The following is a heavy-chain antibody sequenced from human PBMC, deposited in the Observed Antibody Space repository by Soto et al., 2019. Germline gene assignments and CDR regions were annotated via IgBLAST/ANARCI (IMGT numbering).Heavy chain of an antibody. CDR1: GFTFSSYA. CDR3: AKDNSYYGSGSYPVPDWFDP. Sequence: QPGGSLRLSCAASGFTFSSYAMSWVRQAPGKGLEWVSAISGSGGSTYYADSVKGRFTISRDNSKNTLYLQMNSLRAEDTAVYYCAKDNSYYGSGSYPVPDWFDPWGQGTLVTVSS. D-gene: IGHD3-10*01. CDR2: ISGSGGST. J-gene: IGHJ5*02. V-gene: IGHV3-23*01.